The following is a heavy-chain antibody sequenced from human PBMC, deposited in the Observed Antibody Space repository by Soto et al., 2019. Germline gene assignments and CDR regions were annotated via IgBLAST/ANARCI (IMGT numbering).Heavy chain of an antibody. Sequence: QVQLVQSGSEVKKPGSSVRVSCKGSGATFSNYAVSWVRQAPGQGLEWMGGIIPILGTVDIAQKFQGRITLFADTARTTVDMELRSLTSEDTALYYCASTDCSSHSCSIRGHHYYYGMDVWGQGTSVTVS. V-gene: IGHV1-69*06. CDR2: IIPILGTV. CDR3: ASTDCSSHSCSIRGHHYYYGMDV. CDR1: GATFSNYA. D-gene: IGHD2-15*01. J-gene: IGHJ6*02.